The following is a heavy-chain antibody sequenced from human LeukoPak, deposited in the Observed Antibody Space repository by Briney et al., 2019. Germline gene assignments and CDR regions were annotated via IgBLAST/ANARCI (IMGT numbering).Heavy chain of an antibody. CDR2: INPNSGVT. CDR1: GYTFTGYY. Sequence: ASVKVSCKASGYTFTGYYMHWVRQAPGQELEWMGRINPNSGVTNYAQKFQGRVTMTRDTSISTAYMELSRLRSDDTAVYYCARGLSYYYDSSGYYSTFDYWGQGTLVTVSS. CDR3: ARGLSYYYDSSGYYSTFDY. V-gene: IGHV1-2*06. D-gene: IGHD3-22*01. J-gene: IGHJ4*02.